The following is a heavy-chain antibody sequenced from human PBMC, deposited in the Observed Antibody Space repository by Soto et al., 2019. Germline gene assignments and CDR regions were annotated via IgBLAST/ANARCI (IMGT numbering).Heavy chain of an antibody. CDR2: INSDGSST. J-gene: IGHJ6*03. Sequence: HPGGSLRLSCAASGFTFSSYWMHWVRQAPGKGLVWVSRINSDGSSTSYADSVKGRFTISRDNAKNMLYLQMNSLRAEDTAVYYCARDGDAITIFGVVMGRRYYYYMDVWGKGTTVTVSS. D-gene: IGHD3-3*01. CDR3: ARDGDAITIFGVVMGRRYYYYMDV. V-gene: IGHV3-74*01. CDR1: GFTFSSYW.